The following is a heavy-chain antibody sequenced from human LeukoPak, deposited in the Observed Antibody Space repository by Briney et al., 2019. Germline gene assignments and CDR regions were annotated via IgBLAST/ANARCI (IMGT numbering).Heavy chain of an antibody. J-gene: IGHJ5*02. CDR1: GDSISSNTAA. D-gene: IGHD2-8*01. Sequence: SQTLSLTCDISGDSISSNTAAWNWTSKSPSGGLKWLGRTYYRSKRYFEYAPSVEGRITVNPDTANNQFSLRLSSVTPEDTAMYYCARVNVKNWFDPWGQGTLVTVSS. CDR2: TYYRSKRYF. V-gene: IGHV6-1*01. CDR3: ARVNVKNWFDP.